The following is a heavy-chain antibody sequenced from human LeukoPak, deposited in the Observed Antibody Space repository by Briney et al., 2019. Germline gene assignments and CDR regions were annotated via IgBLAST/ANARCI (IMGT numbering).Heavy chain of an antibody. Sequence: ASVKVSCKASGYTFTSYDINWVRQATGQGLEWMGWMNPNSGNTGYAQKFQGRVTITRNTSISTAYMELSSLRSEDTAVYYCARGDEHIVVVVAAGYDAFDIWGQGTMVTVSS. CDR2: MNPNSGNT. CDR3: ARGDEHIVVVVAAGYDAFDI. CDR1: GYTFTSYD. D-gene: IGHD2-15*01. V-gene: IGHV1-8*03. J-gene: IGHJ3*02.